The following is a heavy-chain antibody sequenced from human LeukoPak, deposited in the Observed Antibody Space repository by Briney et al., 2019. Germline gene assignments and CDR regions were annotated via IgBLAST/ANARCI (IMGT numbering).Heavy chain of an antibody. CDR1: GFTFSNYG. Sequence: GGSLRLSCAASGFTFSNYGMHWVRQAPGKGLEWVAFIRNDGSTKYYVDSVKGRFVISRDNSRNTLYLYMNSLRAEGTAVYYCANLLRSGLDYWGQGTLVTVSS. CDR3: ANLLRSGLDY. CDR2: IRNDGSTK. V-gene: IGHV3-30*02. J-gene: IGHJ4*02. D-gene: IGHD3-16*01.